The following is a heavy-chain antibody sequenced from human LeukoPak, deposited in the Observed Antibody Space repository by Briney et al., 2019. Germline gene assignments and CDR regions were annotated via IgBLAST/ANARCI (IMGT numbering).Heavy chain of an antibody. D-gene: IGHD3-9*01. CDR2: ISGSGGST. Sequence: GGSLRLSCAASGFTFSSYAMSWVRQAPGKGLEWVSAISGSGGSTYYADSVKGRFTISRDNSKNTLYLQMNSLRAEDTAVYYCAKDALRYFDWWPTESTPDYWGQGTLVTVSS. J-gene: IGHJ4*02. CDR3: AKDALRYFDWWPTESTPDY. V-gene: IGHV3-23*01. CDR1: GFTFSSYA.